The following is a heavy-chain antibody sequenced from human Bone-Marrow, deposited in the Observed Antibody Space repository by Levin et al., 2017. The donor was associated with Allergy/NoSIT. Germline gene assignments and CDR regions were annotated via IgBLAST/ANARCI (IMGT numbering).Heavy chain of an antibody. J-gene: IGHJ4*02. CDR3: ARGIVEVPAAIVLGYFDY. V-gene: IGHV4-31*02. CDR2: IHYSGST. Sequence: PSETLSLTCTVSGGSIISGGNYWSWIRQHPGKGLEWIGYIHYSGSTYYSPSLKSRVTISVDTSKNQFSLKLTSVTAADTAVYYCARGIVEVPAAIVLGYFDYWGQGTLVTVSS. D-gene: IGHD2-2*01. CDR1: GGSIISGGNY.